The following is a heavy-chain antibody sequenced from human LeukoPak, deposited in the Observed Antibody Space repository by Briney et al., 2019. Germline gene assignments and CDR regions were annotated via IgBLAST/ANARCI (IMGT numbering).Heavy chain of an antibody. D-gene: IGHD3-9*01. CDR3: ARDNDWAFHY. Sequence: GGSLRLSCAASGFTFSNYVMSWVRQAPGRGLEWVSYINHNGEMIFYPDFVKGRFTISRDNAKNSLYLQMNSLRDEDTAVYYCARDNDWAFHYWGQGTLVTVSS. V-gene: IGHV3-48*02. CDR1: GFTFSNYV. J-gene: IGHJ4*02. CDR2: INHNGEMI.